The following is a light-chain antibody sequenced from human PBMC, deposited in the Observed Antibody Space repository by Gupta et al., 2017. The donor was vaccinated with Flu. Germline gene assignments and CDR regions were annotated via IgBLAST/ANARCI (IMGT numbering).Light chain of an antibody. CDR1: QSLLHSNGYDY. Sequence: DIVMTQSPLSLPVTPGEPASISCRSSQSLLHSNGYDYLDWYLQKPGQSPQLLIYLGSKRAYGVPDRFSGSGLGTDFTLKSSRGEAEDVGVYYVRQALQTLTFGQGTRLEIK. V-gene: IGKV2-28*01. CDR3: RQALQTLT. J-gene: IGKJ5*01. CDR2: LGS.